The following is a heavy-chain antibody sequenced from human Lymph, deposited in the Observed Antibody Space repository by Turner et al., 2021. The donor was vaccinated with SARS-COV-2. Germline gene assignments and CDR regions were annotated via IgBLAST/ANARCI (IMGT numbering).Heavy chain of an antibody. J-gene: IGHJ4*02. CDR3: AREGVVGATSGLDY. CDR2: IWYDGSNK. V-gene: IGHV3-33*01. CDR1: GFTFSSHG. D-gene: IGHD1-26*01. Sequence: QVQLVESGGGFVQPGWSLRLSCSASGFTFSSHGMHWVRQAPGKGLEWVAVIWYDGSNKYHADSVKGRFTISRDNSKNTLYLQMNSLRAEDTAVYYCAREGVVGATSGLDYWGQGTLVTVSS.